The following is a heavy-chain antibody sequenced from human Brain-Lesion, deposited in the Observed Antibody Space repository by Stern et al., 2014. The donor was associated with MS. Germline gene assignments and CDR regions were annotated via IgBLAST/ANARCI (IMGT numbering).Heavy chain of an antibody. CDR1: GGSISSGGYY. D-gene: IGHD2-2*01. CDR3: ARGRVVPGFQYYATDV. Sequence: VQLEESGPGLVKPSQTLSLSCTVSGGSISSGGYYWSWIRQPAGKGLEWIGRIFNSGSTSYNPSPKSRGTISKDTSQNQFSPRLNPMTAADTAVYYCARGRVVPGFQYYATDVWGQGTTVIVSS. J-gene: IGHJ6*02. V-gene: IGHV4-61*02. CDR2: IFNSGST.